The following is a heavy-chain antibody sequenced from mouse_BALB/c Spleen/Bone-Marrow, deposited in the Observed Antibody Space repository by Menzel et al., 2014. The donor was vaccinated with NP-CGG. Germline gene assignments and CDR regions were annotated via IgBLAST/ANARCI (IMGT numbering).Heavy chain of an antibody. D-gene: IGHD1-1*01. CDR1: GYSFTGYN. CDR3: TRGYGSYSRWYFDV. CDR2: IDPYYGGT. Sequence: LVESGPELEKPGASVKISCKASGYSFTGYNMNWVKQSNGKSLEWIGNIDPYYGGTSYNQKFKDKATLTVDKSSSTAYMQLKSLTSEDSAVYYCTRGYGSYSRWYFDVWGAGTTVTVSS. J-gene: IGHJ1*01. V-gene: IGHV1S135*01.